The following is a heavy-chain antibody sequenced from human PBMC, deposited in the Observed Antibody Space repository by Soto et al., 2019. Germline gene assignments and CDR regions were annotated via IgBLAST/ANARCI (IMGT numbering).Heavy chain of an antibody. V-gene: IGHV1-2*02. CDR3: ARDLLNWNREDYYYYGMDV. CDR2: INPNSGGT. J-gene: IGHJ6*02. D-gene: IGHD1-20*01. CDR1: GYTFTGYY. Sequence: ASVKVSCKASGYTFTGYYMHWVRQAPGQGLEWMGWINPNSGGTNYAQKFQGRVTMTRDTSISTAYMELSRLRSDDTAVYYCARDLLNWNREDYYYYGMDVWGQGTTVTVSS.